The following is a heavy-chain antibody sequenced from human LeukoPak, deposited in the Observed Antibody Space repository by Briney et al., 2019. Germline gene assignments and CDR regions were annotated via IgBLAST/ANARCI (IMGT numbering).Heavy chain of an antibody. V-gene: IGHV3-21*01. CDR2: ITSSSTYT. J-gene: IGHJ4*02. Sequence: GGSLSLSCAASGFTLNTYRMNWVRQARGKGLEWVSSITSSSTYTYYADSVKGRFTISRDNAYNSLYLQMDSLSADDTAVYYCARSDSGSGSYFDYWGQGTLVTVS. CDR1: GFTLNTYR. CDR3: ARSDSGSGSYFDY. D-gene: IGHD3-10*01.